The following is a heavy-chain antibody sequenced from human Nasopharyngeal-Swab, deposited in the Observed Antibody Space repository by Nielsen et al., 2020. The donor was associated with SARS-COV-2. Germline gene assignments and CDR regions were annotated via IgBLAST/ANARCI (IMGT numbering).Heavy chain of an antibody. J-gene: IGHJ4*02. CDR2: FDPEDGET. CDR3: ATIFYCSSIYFDY. Sequence: WVRQAPGQGLEWMGGFDPEDGETIYAQKFQGRVTMTEDTSTDTAYMELSSLRSEDTAVYYCATIFYCSSIYFDYWGQGTLVTVSS. V-gene: IGHV1-24*01. D-gene: IGHD6-6*01.